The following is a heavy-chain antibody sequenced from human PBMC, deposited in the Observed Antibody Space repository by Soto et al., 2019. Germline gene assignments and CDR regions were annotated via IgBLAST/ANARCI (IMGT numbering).Heavy chain of an antibody. CDR1: GFSLSTSGVG. J-gene: IGHJ3*02. CDR3: ARGIATLPVFAFDI. D-gene: IGHD6-6*01. V-gene: IGHV2-5*01. CDR2: IYWSGDE. Sequence: QGTLKESGPTLVKPTQTLTLTCSFSGFSLSTSGVGVGWIRQSPGKALEWLALIYWSGDEHYRPSLKSRLSITKYTSKNHVVLIMTDMDPVDTATYYCARGIATLPVFAFDIWGQGTMVTVSS.